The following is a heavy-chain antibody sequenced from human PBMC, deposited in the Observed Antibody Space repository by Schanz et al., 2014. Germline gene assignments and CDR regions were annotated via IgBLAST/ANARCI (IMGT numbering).Heavy chain of an antibody. CDR1: GYTLTGFG. V-gene: IGHV1-18*01. CDR3: ARFNSGSHSPPYYYYGMDV. CDR2: ISAYSGNS. Sequence: VQLVQSGAEVKKPGASVKVSCKASGYTLTGFGVSWVRQAPGQGREWMGWISAYSGNSKYAQKLQGRVTMTTDTSTNTAYMELRSLTSDDTAVYYCARFNSGSHSPPYYYYGMDVWGQGTTVTVSS. D-gene: IGHD1-26*01. J-gene: IGHJ6*02.